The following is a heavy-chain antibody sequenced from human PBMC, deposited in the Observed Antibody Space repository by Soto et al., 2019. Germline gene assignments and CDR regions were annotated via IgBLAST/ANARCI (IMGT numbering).Heavy chain of an antibody. CDR2: ITYDGSNK. Sequence: QVQLVESGGGVVQPGRSLRLSCAASGFTFSSYAMHWVRQAPGKGLEWVAVITYDGSNKYYADSVKGRFTISRENSKNTLYLPMNSVSAGHTAVYYCASSTDYDDSSGAAVDYWGQGTLVTVSS. D-gene: IGHD3-22*01. CDR1: GFTFSSYA. V-gene: IGHV3-30-3*01. J-gene: IGHJ4*02. CDR3: ASSTDYDDSSGAAVDY.